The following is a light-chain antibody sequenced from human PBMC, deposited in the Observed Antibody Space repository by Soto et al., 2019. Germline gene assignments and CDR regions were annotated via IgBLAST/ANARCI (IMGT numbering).Light chain of an antibody. CDR3: QQYYSTPIT. J-gene: IGKJ5*01. CDR2: WAS. V-gene: IGKV4-1*01. Sequence: DIVMTQSPDSLAVSLGERATIKCKSSQSVLYSSNNKNYLAWYQQKPGQPPKLLIYWASTRESGVPDRFSGSGCGTDFTLTISSLQAEDVAVYYCQQYYSTPITFGQGTRLEIK. CDR1: QSVLYSSNNKNY.